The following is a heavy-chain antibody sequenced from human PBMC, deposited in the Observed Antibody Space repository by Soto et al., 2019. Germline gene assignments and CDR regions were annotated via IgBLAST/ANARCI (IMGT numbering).Heavy chain of an antibody. D-gene: IGHD1-7*01. Sequence: EVQLVESGGGLVQPGGSLRLSCAASGFAFSSYWMTWVRQAPGKGLEWVANIKQDASETYYVDSVKGRFTISRDNGKNSLYLQMNSLRVEDTAVYYCARDRGTSEARWGQGALVTVSS. V-gene: IGHV3-7*03. CDR2: IKQDASET. J-gene: IGHJ4*02. CDR3: ARDRGTSEAR. CDR1: GFAFSSYW.